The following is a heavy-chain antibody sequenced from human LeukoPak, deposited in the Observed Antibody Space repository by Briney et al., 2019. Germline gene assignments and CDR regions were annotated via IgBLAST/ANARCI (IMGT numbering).Heavy chain of an antibody. Sequence: ASVTVSCKASGYTFTGYYMHWVRQAPGQGLEWMGWINPNSGGTNYAQKFQGRVTMTRDTSISTAYMELSRLRSDDTAVYYCARVLDAYGDYVAIDYWGQGTLVTVSS. CDR2: INPNSGGT. V-gene: IGHV1-2*02. J-gene: IGHJ4*02. D-gene: IGHD4-17*01. CDR1: GYTFTGYY. CDR3: ARVLDAYGDYVAIDY.